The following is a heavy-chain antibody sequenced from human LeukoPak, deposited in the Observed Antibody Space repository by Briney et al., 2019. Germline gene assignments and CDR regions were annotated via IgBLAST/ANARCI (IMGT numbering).Heavy chain of an antibody. Sequence: GGSLRLSCAASGFTFSNYGINWVRQAPGKGLEWVSYINFGSSTIYYADSVKGRFTISRDNAKNSLYLQMNSLRAEDTAVYYCARGEGYYYGSSGYAWGQGTLVTVSS. D-gene: IGHD3-22*01. CDR2: INFGSSTI. J-gene: IGHJ5*02. CDR1: GFTFSNYG. CDR3: ARGEGYYYGSSGYA. V-gene: IGHV3-48*04.